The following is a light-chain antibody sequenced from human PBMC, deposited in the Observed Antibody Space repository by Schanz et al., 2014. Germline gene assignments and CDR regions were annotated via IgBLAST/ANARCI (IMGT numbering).Light chain of an antibody. V-gene: IGKV1-9*01. J-gene: IGKJ4*01. Sequence: IQLTPSPSSLSASVGDRVTITCRASQGISSYLAWYQQKPGKAPKLLIYAASSLQSGVPSRFSGSGSGTDFTLTISSLQPEDFATYYCQQLNSPRTFGGGTKVEIK. CDR3: QQLNSPRT. CDR2: AAS. CDR1: QGISSY.